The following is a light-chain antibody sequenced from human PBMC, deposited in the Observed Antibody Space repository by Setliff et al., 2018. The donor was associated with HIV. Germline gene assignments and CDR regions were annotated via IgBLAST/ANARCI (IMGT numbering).Light chain of an antibody. CDR3: SSYTSGDTYV. CDR1: SSDIGGYNY. J-gene: IGLJ1*01. Sequence: QPALTQPASVSGSPGQSITISCTGTSSDIGGYNYVSWYQQYPGKAPKFIIYRVSDRPSGISNRFSGSKSGNTASLTISGLQAEDEGDYYCSSYTSGDTYVFGTGTKVTVL. CDR2: RVS. V-gene: IGLV2-14*01.